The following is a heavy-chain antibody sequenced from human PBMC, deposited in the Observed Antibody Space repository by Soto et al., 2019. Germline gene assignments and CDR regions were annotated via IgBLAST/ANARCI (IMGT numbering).Heavy chain of an antibody. J-gene: IGHJ4*02. CDR3: ARGDNPEY. CDR1: GLTFSSHW. Sequence: PGGSLRLSCAASGLTFSSHWMTWVRQAPGKGLEWVANINEDGSEKYYVDSVKGRFTISRDNAKNSLYLQMNSLRAEDTALFYCARGDNPEYWGQGTLVTVSS. D-gene: IGHD1-1*01. V-gene: IGHV3-7*01. CDR2: INEDGSEK.